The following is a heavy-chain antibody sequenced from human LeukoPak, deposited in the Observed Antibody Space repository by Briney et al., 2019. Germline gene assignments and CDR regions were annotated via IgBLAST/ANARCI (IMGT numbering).Heavy chain of an antibody. J-gene: IGHJ6*03. V-gene: IGHV3-23*01. D-gene: IGHD2-15*01. CDR3: GRSRRINASLYYYMDV. Sequence: PGGSLRLSCVASGFTFSSHGMNWVRQAPGKGLEWVSGIIPSGHTTYYADSVKGRFTISRDNSKNTVYLLMNSLRTEDTAVYYCGRSRRINASLYYYMDVWGKGTTVTVSS. CDR1: GFTFSSHG. CDR2: IIPSGHTT.